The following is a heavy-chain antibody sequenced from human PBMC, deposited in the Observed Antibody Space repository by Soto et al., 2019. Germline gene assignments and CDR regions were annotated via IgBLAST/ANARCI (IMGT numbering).Heavy chain of an antibody. CDR3: ARGGSLRGRSYAHNCYRMDV. J-gene: IGHJ6*02. D-gene: IGHD1-26*01. Sequence: SETLSLTCTVSGGSISSGGYSWSWIRQHPGKGLEWIGYIYYSGSTYYNPSLKSRVTISVDTSKNQFSLKLSSVTAADTAVYYCARGGSLRGRSYAHNCYRMDVCGQGTTVTVS. CDR1: GGSISSGGYS. V-gene: IGHV4-31*03. CDR2: IYYSGST.